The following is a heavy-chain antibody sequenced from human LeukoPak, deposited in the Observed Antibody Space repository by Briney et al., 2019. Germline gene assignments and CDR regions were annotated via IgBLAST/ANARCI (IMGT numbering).Heavy chain of an antibody. CDR3: ARGPPITIFGVIIPYYYYMDV. CDR2: IGNAGDT. CDR1: GFTFSRYD. Sequence: GGSLRLSCAASGFTFSRYDMHWVRQATGKGLEWVSGIGNAGDTYYPGSVKGRFTISRENAKNSLYLQMNSLRAGDTAVYYCARGPPITIFGVIIPYYYYMDVWGKGTTVTVSS. J-gene: IGHJ6*03. V-gene: IGHV3-13*01. D-gene: IGHD3-3*01.